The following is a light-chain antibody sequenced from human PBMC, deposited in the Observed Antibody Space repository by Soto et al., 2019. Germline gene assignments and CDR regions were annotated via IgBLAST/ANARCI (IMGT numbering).Light chain of an antibody. CDR1: QSVSSN. CDR3: QQYSDWPLT. J-gene: IGKJ4*01. CDR2: GVS. V-gene: IGKV3-15*01. Sequence: EVVMTQSPATLSVSPGERATLSCRASQSVSSNFLAWYQQKPGQAPRLLIYGVSIRATGIPARFSGSGSGTEFTLTISSLQSEYFAVYYGQQYSDWPLTFGGGTKVEI.